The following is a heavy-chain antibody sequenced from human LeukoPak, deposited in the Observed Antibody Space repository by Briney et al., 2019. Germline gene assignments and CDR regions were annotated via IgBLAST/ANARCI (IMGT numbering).Heavy chain of an antibody. D-gene: IGHD6-19*01. V-gene: IGHV3-64*01. Sequence: GGSLRLSCAASGFTLSSYAIHWVRQAPGKGLEYVSGISSNGGSTYYANSVKGRFTISRDDSKNTLYLQMGSLRAEDMAVYYCARSYRSGWYYFDYWGQGTRVTVSS. CDR3: ARSYRSGWYYFDY. J-gene: IGHJ4*02. CDR1: GFTLSSYA. CDR2: ISSNGGST.